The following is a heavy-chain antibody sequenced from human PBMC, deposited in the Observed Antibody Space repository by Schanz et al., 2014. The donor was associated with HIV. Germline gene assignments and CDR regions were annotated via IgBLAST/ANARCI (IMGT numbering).Heavy chain of an antibody. D-gene: IGHD6-6*01. Sequence: QVLLQESGPRLMKPSETVSLTCTVSSGSIRTYHWHWIRQSAGKRLEWIGRVSGSGSTDHNPSLKSRVTMSVEPPNTRFPLKLKPVTAADTAVYYCAKSGQLVTKHYWFDSWGQGTLVIVSS. J-gene: IGHJ5*01. CDR3: AKSGQLVTKHYWFDS. V-gene: IGHV4-4*07. CDR2: VSGSGST. CDR1: SGSIRTYH.